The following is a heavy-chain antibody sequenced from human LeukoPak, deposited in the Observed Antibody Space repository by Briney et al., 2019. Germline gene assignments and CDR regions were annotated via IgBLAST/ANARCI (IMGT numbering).Heavy chain of an antibody. J-gene: IGHJ4*02. V-gene: IGHV1-2*02. CDR2: INPNSGGT. Sequence: ASVKVSCKASGYTFTGYYMHWVRQAPGQGLEWMGWINPNSGGTNYAQKFQGRVTMTRDTSISTAYMELSRLRSDDTAVYYCARRGYSGSYYYFDYWGQGTLVTVSS. CDR1: GYTFTGYY. CDR3: ARRGYSGSYYYFDY. D-gene: IGHD1-26*01.